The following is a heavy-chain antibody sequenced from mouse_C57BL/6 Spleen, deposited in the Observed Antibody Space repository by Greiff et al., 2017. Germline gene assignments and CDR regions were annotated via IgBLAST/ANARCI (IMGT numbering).Heavy chain of an antibody. J-gene: IGHJ3*01. Sequence: QVQLQQPGADLVRPGSSVKLSCKASGYTFTSYWMHWVKQRPIQGLEWIGNIDPSDSETHYNQKFKGKATLTVDTSSSTAYMQLSSLTSEDSAVYYCARGPYYGSSYVAYWGQGTLVTVSA. CDR2: IDPSDSET. V-gene: IGHV1-52*01. D-gene: IGHD1-1*01. CDR3: ARGPYYGSSYVAY. CDR1: GYTFTSYW.